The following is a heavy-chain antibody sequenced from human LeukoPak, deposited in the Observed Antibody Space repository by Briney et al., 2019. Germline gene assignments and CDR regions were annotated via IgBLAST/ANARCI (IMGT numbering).Heavy chain of an antibody. CDR2: ISYSGTT. J-gene: IGHJ4*02. D-gene: IGHD3-3*01. CDR1: GGSITSYY. Sequence: SETLSLTCTVSGGSITSYYWSWIRQSPGKGLEWIGYISYSGTTNYNPSLKSRVTISVDTSKNQFSLKVSSVTAADSAVYYCARADFWSGYPIDHWGQGTLVTDSS. V-gene: IGHV4-59*01. CDR3: ARADFWSGYPIDH.